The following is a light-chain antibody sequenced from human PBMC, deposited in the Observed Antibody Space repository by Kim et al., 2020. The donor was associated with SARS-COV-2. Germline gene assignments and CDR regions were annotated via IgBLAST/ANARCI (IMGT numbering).Light chain of an antibody. CDR2: GSS. CDR3: KHGGSITYT. J-gene: IGKJ2*01. CDR1: QSVGSTY. V-gene: IGKV3-20*01. Sequence: EIVLTQSPDTLSLSPGERATLSCRASQSVGSTYLAWYQWKPGQAPRLLIYGSSSRATGIPDRFSGSGSGTDFTLTISRLEPEDFAMYYCKHGGSITYTFGQGTKLEI.